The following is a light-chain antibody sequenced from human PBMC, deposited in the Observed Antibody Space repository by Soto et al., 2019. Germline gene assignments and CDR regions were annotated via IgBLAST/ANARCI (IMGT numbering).Light chain of an antibody. J-gene: IGLJ3*02. Sequence: QSALTQPRSVSGSPGQSVAISCTGTSSDVGGYNYVSWYQHHPGKAPKLIIYDVTKRPSGVPDRFSGSKSGNTASLTISGLQAEDEADYYCCSYAGSYSVLFGGGTKLTVL. CDR3: CSYAGSYSVL. CDR2: DVT. V-gene: IGLV2-11*01. CDR1: SSDVGGYNY.